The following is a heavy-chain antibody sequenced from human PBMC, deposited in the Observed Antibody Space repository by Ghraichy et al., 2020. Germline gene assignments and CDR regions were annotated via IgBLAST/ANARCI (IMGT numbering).Heavy chain of an antibody. CDR1: GFTVSSNY. D-gene: IGHD2-21*02. Sequence: GGSLRLSCAASGFTVSSNYMSWVRQAPGKGLEWVSVIYSGGSTYYADSVKGRFTISRDNSKNTLYLQMNSLRAEDTAVYYCARGYCGGDCYLDYWGQGTLVTASS. J-gene: IGHJ4*02. CDR2: IYSGGST. CDR3: ARGYCGGDCYLDY. V-gene: IGHV3-66*01.